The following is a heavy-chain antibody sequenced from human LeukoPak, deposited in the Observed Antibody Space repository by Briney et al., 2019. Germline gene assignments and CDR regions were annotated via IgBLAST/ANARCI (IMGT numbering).Heavy chain of an antibody. D-gene: IGHD2-2*01. J-gene: IGHJ3*02. CDR3: ARGIGTVVVPAANVAFDI. Sequence: SETLSLTCTVSGGSISSGGYYWSWIRQPPGKGLEWIGYIYHSGSTYYNPSLKSRVTISVDRSKNQFSLKLSSVTAADTAVYYCARGIGTVVVPAANVAFDIWGQGTMVTVSS. V-gene: IGHV4-30-2*01. CDR2: IYHSGST. CDR1: GGSISSGGYY.